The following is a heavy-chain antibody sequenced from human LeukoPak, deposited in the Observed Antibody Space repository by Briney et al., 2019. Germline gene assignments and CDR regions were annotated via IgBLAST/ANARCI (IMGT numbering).Heavy chain of an antibody. CDR1: GGSISSYY. CDR3: ARTVLRFLEWLPPRPYYYYMDV. J-gene: IGHJ6*03. D-gene: IGHD3-3*01. V-gene: IGHV4-30-4*08. Sequence: SETLSLNCTVSGGSISSYYWSWIRQPPGKGLEWIGYIYYSGSTYYNPSLKSQVTISVDTSKNQFSLKLSSVTAADTAVYYCARTVLRFLEWLPPRPYYYYMDVWGKGTTVTVSS. CDR2: IYYSGST.